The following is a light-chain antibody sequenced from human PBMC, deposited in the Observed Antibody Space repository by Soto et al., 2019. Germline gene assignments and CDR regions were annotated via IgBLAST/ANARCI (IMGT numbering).Light chain of an antibody. CDR2: EVS. CDR1: SSDVGGYNY. V-gene: IGLV2-14*01. J-gene: IGLJ1*01. CDR3: SSYTSSSTLV. Sequence: QSALTQPASVSGSPGQSITISCTGTSSDVGGYNYVSWYQQHPGKAPKLMIYEVSNRPSGVSNRFSGSKSGNTASLTISGRQAGDEADYCCSSYTSSSTLVFGTGTKLTVL.